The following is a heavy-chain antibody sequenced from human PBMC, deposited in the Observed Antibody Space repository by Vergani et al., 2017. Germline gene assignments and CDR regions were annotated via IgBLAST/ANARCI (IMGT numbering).Heavy chain of an antibody. J-gene: IGHJ5*02. CDR1: GGSVSSGSYY. CDR2: IYYSGST. Sequence: QVQLQESGPGLVKPSETLSLTCTVSGGSVSSGSYYWSWIRQPPGKGLEWIGYIYYSGSTNYNPSLKSRVTISVDTSKNQFSLKLSSVTAADTAVYYCAREIRLIRIVGALGWFDPWGQGTLVTVSS. CDR3: AREIRLIRIVGALGWFDP. D-gene: IGHD1-26*01. V-gene: IGHV4-61*01.